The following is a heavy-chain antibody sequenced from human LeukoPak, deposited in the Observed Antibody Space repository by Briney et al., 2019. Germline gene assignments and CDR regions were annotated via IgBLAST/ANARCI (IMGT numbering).Heavy chain of an antibody. V-gene: IGHV1-18*01. CDR2: ISTSNGDT. J-gene: IGHJ4*02. CDR1: GYSLTTYG. Sequence: ASVTVPCKASGYSLTTYGITWVRQAPGQGLEWVAWISTSNGDTDYAQKVQGRVTLTTDTSTSTVYMELRSLRSDDTAVYYCARGIYCDFWGQGTLVTVSS. CDR3: ARGIYCDF.